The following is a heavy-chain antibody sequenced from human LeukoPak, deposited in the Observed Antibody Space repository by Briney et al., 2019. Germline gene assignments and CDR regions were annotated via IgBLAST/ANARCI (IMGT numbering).Heavy chain of an antibody. CDR1: GGSISSSSYY. J-gene: IGHJ6*03. Sequence: LPETLSLXCTVSGGSISSSSYYWGWIRQPPRKGLEWIGSIYYSGSTYYNPSLKSRITISVDTSKNQFSLKLSSVTAADTAVYYCARDPRYYYMDVWGKGTTVTVSS. V-gene: IGHV4-39*02. CDR2: IYYSGST. CDR3: ARDPRYYYMDV.